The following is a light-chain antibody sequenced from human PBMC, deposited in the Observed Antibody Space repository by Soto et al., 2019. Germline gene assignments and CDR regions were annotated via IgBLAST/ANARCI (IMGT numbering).Light chain of an antibody. CDR2: GVV. Sequence: QSALTQPAPVSGSPGQSITISCTGTSSDVGGYHYVSWYQQHPGKAPKLIIYGVVSRPSGVSDRFSGSKSGNTASLTISGLQAEDEADYYCNSFTTRSTYVFGTGTKLTVL. J-gene: IGLJ1*01. V-gene: IGLV2-14*01. CDR1: SSDVGGYHY. CDR3: NSFTTRSTYV.